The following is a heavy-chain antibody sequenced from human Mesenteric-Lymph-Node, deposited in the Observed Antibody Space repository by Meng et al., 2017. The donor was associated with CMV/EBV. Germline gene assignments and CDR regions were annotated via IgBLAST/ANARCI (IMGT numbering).Heavy chain of an antibody. D-gene: IGHD4-23*01. V-gene: IGHV4-34*01. Sequence: QVPRQQGREGLLKPSATLSLTRACYGWSFSGYYWSWIRQPPGKGLEWIGEINHSGSTNYNPSLKIRVTISVYTSKNQFSLKLSSVTAADTAVYYCARQQRWLKSEGGFNYWGQGTLVTVSS. J-gene: IGHJ4*02. CDR3: ARQQRWLKSEGGFNY. CDR2: INHSGST. CDR1: GWSFSGYY.